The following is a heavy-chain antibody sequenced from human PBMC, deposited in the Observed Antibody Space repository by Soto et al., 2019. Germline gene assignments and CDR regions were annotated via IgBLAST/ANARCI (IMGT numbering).Heavy chain of an antibody. Sequence: LRLSCAASVFTFSSYSIHWXRQAPGKGLEWVSSIGTRSDVYYADSVKERFTISRDNAKNSMALQMNSLRAEDTGVYYCAREETAWTLAYGLDVWGQGTTXTXSS. CDR2: IGTRSDV. V-gene: IGHV3-21*01. D-gene: IGHD2-21*02. CDR1: VFTFSSYS. CDR3: AREETAWTLAYGLDV. J-gene: IGHJ6*02.